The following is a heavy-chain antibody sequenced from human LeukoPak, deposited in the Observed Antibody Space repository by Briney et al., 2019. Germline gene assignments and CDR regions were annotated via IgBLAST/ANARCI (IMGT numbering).Heavy chain of an antibody. CDR3: ARVYDTSGYYPFAY. Sequence: GGSLRLSCAASGFTFSSYAMSWVRQAPWKGLEWVSAISGSGGSTYYADSVKGRFTISRDNSKNTLYLQMNSLRAEDTAVYYCARVYDTSGYYPFAYWGQGILVTVSS. CDR2: ISGSGGST. J-gene: IGHJ4*02. V-gene: IGHV3-23*01. D-gene: IGHD3-22*01. CDR1: GFTFSSYA.